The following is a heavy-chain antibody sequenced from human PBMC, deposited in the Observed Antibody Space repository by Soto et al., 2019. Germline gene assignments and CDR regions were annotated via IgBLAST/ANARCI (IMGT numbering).Heavy chain of an antibody. CDR2: IYYSGST. D-gene: IGHD5-18*01. Sequence: PSETLSLTCTVSGGSISSGDYYWSWIRQPPGKGLEWIGYIYYSGSTYYNPSLKSRVTISVDTSKNQFSLKLSSVTAADTAVYYCARVSVDTAMAYYFDYWGQGTLVTVS. V-gene: IGHV4-30-4*01. CDR1: GGSISSGDYY. CDR3: ARVSVDTAMAYYFDY. J-gene: IGHJ4*02.